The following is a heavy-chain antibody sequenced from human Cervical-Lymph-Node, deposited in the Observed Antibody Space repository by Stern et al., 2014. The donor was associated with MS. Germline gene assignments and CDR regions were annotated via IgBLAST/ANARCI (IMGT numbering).Heavy chain of an antibody. V-gene: IGHV3-74*02. Sequence: VQLVESGGGIVQPGGSLMISCVASGFNFRPYWMHWVRHGPGTGLEWVSRINGDGTVSTYADSVRGRFTISRNNANNTMSLQLDNLRVEDTAIYYCASAYRASWGQGTLVTVST. CDR1: GFNFRPYW. J-gene: IGHJ4*02. CDR3: ASAYRAS. D-gene: IGHD1-1*01. CDR2: INGDGTVS.